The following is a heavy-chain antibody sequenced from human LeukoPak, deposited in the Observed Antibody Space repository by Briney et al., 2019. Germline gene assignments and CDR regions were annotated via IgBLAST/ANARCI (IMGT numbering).Heavy chain of an antibody. Sequence: ASVKVSCKASGYTFTGYYIHWVRQAPGQGLEWMGWINPNSGGTNYAQKFQGGVTMTRDTSVSTVYMELSRLRSDDTAVYYCARDKSDLVGATTLDYWGLGTLVSVSS. CDR2: INPNSGGT. CDR1: GYTFTGYY. J-gene: IGHJ4*02. D-gene: IGHD1-26*01. V-gene: IGHV1-2*02. CDR3: ARDKSDLVGATTLDY.